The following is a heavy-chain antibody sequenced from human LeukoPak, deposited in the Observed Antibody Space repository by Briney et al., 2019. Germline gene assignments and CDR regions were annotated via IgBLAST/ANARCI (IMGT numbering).Heavy chain of an antibody. V-gene: IGHV4-31*03. CDR1: GGSISNGDHY. CDR3: ARSPYCTGGSCYLLY. D-gene: IGHD2-15*01. J-gene: IGHJ4*02. Sequence: PSETLSLTCTVSGGSISNGDHYWSWIRQYPGKGLEWIGYIYYGGSTYYTPSLKSRVTIPVDTSENQFSLNLSSVTAADTAVYYCARSPYCTGGSCYLLYWGQGTLVTVSS. CDR2: IYYGGST.